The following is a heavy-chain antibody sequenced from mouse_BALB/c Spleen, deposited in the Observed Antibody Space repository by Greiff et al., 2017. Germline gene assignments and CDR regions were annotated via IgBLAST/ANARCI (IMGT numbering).Heavy chain of an antibody. CDR1: GFTFTDYY. CDR2: IRNNANGYTT. D-gene: IGHD6-1*01. V-gene: IGHV7-3*02. Sequence: EVMLVESGGGLVQPGGSLRLSCATSGFTFTDYYMSWVRQTPGKALEWLGFIRNNANGYTTEYRSSVKGRLTISRDNSQSVLYLQMNTLRAEDSATYYCAQATNYFDYWGQGTTLTVSS. J-gene: IGHJ2*01. CDR3: AQATNYFDY.